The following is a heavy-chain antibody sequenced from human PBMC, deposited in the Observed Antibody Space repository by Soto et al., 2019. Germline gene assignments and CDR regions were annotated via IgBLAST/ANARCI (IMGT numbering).Heavy chain of an antibody. V-gene: IGHV1-69*13. CDR3: AKGEALYCYGPTRGCNFDF. Sequence: SVKVSCKASGGTFSSYAISWVRQAPGQGLEWMGGIIPIFGTADYAQKFQGRVTITADESTSTAYMELNSLRAEDTALYYCAKGEALYCYGPTRGCNFDFWGQGTLVTVSS. J-gene: IGHJ4*02. CDR1: GGTFSSYA. CDR2: IIPIFGTA. D-gene: IGHD2-15*01.